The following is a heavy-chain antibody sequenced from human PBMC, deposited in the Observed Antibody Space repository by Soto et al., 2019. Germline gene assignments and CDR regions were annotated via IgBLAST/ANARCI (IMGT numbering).Heavy chain of an antibody. CDR3: ASPYYDFWSGYYYYGMDV. D-gene: IGHD3-3*01. V-gene: IGHV3-23*01. J-gene: IGHJ6*02. Sequence: PGGSLRLSCAASGFTFSSYAMSWVRQAPGKGLEWVSAISGSGGSTYYADSVKGRFTISRDNSKNTLYLQMNSLRAEDTAVYYWASPYYDFWSGYYYYGMDVWGQGTTVTVSS. CDR2: ISGSGGST. CDR1: GFTFSSYA.